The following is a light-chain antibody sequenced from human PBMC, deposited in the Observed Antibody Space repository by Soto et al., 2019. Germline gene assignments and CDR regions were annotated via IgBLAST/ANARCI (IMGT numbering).Light chain of an antibody. CDR2: KAS. CDR1: QSISSW. Sequence: DIQMTQSPSTLSASVGDRVTITCRASQSISSWLAWYQQKPGKAPKLLIYKASSLESGVPSRFSGSGSGTEFTLTISSMQTDDFAHYYCQQYHSYSRTFGQGTKVDIK. V-gene: IGKV1-5*03. CDR3: QQYHSYSRT. J-gene: IGKJ1*01.